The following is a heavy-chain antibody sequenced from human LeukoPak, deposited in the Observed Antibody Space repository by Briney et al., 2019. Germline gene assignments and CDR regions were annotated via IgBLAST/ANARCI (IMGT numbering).Heavy chain of an antibody. CDR1: GYRFSSYW. V-gene: IGHV5-51*01. D-gene: IGHD2-15*01. CDR3: ARLGYCSGGSCYSRTHDAFDI. Sequence: GDSLKISCKGSGYRFSSYWIAWVRQMPGKGLEWMGFNYPGDSDTRYSPSFQGQVTISADKSISTAYLQWSSLKASDTAMYYCARLGYCSGGSCYSRTHDAFDIWGQGTMVTVSS. CDR2: NYPGDSDT. J-gene: IGHJ3*02.